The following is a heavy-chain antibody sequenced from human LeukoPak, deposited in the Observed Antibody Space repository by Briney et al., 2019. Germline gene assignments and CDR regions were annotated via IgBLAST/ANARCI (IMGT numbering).Heavy chain of an antibody. D-gene: IGHD3-10*01. CDR2: IKEDGSEK. V-gene: IGHV3-7*03. J-gene: IGHJ3*02. Sequence: GGSLRLSCAASGFTLSSYWMSWVRQAPGKGLEWVANIKEDGSEKYYVDSVKGRFTISRDNAKNSLYLHMYSLTAEDTAMYYCARDWVAGVPFDAFDIWGQGTMVSVSS. CDR1: GFTLSSYW. CDR3: ARDWVAGVPFDAFDI.